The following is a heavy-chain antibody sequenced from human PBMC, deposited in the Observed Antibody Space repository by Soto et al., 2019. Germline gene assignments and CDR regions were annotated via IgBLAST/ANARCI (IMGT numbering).Heavy chain of an antibody. D-gene: IGHD3-10*01. CDR3: ASLYGSGSYYKPNYYYYYMDV. J-gene: IGHJ6*03. V-gene: IGHV3-48*03. CDR2: ISSSGSTI. CDR1: GFTFSSYE. Sequence: GGSLRLSCAASGFTFSSYEMNWVRQAPGKGLEWVSYISSSGSTIYYADSVKGRFTISRDNAKNSLYLQMNSLRAEDTAVYYCASLYGSGSYYKPNYYYYYMDVWGKGTTVTVSS.